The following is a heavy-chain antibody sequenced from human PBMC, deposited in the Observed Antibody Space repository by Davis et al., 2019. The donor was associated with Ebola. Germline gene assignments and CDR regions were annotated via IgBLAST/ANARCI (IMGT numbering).Heavy chain of an antibody. CDR1: GVSLSTSNW. V-gene: IGHV4-4*02. Sequence: MPSETLSLTCAVSGVSLSTSNWWTWVRQSPGKGLEWIGEIYHSGSTNYNPSLKSRVTIAADSSKNQFSLKMTSVTAADTAVYYCARVRSAIADTGSLYYFDYWGHGTLVTVSS. CDR2: IYHSGST. J-gene: IGHJ4*01. D-gene: IGHD2-21*01. CDR3: ARVRSAIADTGSLYYFDY.